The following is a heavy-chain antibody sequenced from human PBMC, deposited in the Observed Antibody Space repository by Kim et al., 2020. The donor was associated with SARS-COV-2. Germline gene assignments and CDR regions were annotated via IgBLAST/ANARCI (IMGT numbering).Heavy chain of an antibody. Sequence: SETLSLTCAVYGGSFSGYYWSWIRQPPGKGLEWIGEINHSGSTNYNPSLKSRVTISVDTSKNQFSLKLSSVTAADTAVYYCARGIGVGTYYMDVWGKGTTVTVSS. V-gene: IGHV4-34*01. CDR3: ARGIGVGTYYMDV. J-gene: IGHJ6*03. CDR1: GGSFSGYY. D-gene: IGHD7-27*01. CDR2: INHSGST.